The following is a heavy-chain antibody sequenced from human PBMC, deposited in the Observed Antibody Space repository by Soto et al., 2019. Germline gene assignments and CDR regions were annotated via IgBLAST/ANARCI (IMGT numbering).Heavy chain of an antibody. CDR1: GGSSSIGYYY. V-gene: IGHV4-30-4*08. Sequence: PLSLTCTVSGGSSSIGYYYWSWVRQTPGKALEWIAHIYQSGRTYYNPSLKSRVSISIDTSKNQFSLHLSSVTAADTAVYYCARWVEVSLDYFDSWGQGNPVTVSS. CDR3: ARWVEVSLDYFDS. J-gene: IGHJ4*02. CDR2: IYQSGRT. D-gene: IGHD2-15*01.